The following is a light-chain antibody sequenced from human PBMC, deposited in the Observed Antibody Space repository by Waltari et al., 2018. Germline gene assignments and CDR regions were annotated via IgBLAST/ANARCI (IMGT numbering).Light chain of an antibody. CDR1: QGSRND. CDR3: LQDYNYPLT. CDR2: AAS. J-gene: IGKJ4*01. V-gene: IGKV1-6*01. Sequence: IQMTHSPSSLSASVGDRVPIPCRASQGSRNDLGWYQQKPGEAPKLLIYAASTVQSGVSSRFSGSGSGTDFTLTISSLQPEDFATYYCLQDYNYPLTFGGGTKVEIK.